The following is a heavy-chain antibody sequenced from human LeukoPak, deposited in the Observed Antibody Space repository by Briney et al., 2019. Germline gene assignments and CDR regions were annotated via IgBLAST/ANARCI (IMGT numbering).Heavy chain of an antibody. J-gene: IGHJ4*02. CDR3: ARHSRRYCSSTSCYAFDY. Sequence: SETLSLTCTVSGGSISSGGYYWSWIRQPPGKGLEWIGEFNHSGSTNYNPSLKSRVTISVDTSKTQFSLKLSSVTAADTAVYYCARHSRRYCSSTSCYAFDYWGQGTLVTVSS. CDR1: GGSISSGGYY. CDR2: FNHSGST. V-gene: IGHV4-39*01. D-gene: IGHD2-2*01.